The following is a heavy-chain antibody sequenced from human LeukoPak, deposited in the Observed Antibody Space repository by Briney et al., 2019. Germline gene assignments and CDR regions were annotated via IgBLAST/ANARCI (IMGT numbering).Heavy chain of an antibody. J-gene: IGHJ1*01. D-gene: IGHD6-13*01. V-gene: IGHV3-7*04. CDR3: ARDPDTNSWPVYFHH. CDR1: GFIFSNYW. CDR2: IKQDGSEK. Sequence: PGGSLRLSCATSGFIFSNYWMNWVRQAPGRGLEWVANIKQDGSEKYYVDSVKGRFTISRDNAKNSLFLQMNSLRAEDTAVYYCARDPDTNSWPVYFHHWGQGTLVTVSP.